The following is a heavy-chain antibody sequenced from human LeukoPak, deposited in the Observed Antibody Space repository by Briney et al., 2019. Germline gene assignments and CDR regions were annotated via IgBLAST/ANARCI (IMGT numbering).Heavy chain of an antibody. Sequence: SETLSLTCTVSGGSISSYYWSWIRQPPGKGLEWIGYIYYSGSTNYNPSLKSRVTISVDTSKNQFTLKLSSVTAADTAVYYCARGGYFDWSVDYWGQGTLVTVSS. CDR2: IYYSGST. J-gene: IGHJ4*02. CDR1: GGSISSYY. CDR3: ARGGYFDWSVDY. D-gene: IGHD3-9*01. V-gene: IGHV4-59*01.